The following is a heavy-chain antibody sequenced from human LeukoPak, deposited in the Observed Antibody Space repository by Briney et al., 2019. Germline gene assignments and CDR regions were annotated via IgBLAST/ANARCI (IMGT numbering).Heavy chain of an antibody. V-gene: IGHV3-23*01. CDR2: ISGSGGST. J-gene: IGHJ4*02. D-gene: IGHD6-13*01. CDR3: AKGARTRGSLYGGGWYTFAY. CDR1: GFTFSSYA. Sequence: GGSLRLSCAASGFTFSSYAMSWVRQAPGKGLEWVSAISGSGGSTYYADSVKGRFTISRDNSKNTLYLQMNSLRAEDTAVYYCAKGARTRGSLYGGGWYTFAYWGKGTLFTASS.